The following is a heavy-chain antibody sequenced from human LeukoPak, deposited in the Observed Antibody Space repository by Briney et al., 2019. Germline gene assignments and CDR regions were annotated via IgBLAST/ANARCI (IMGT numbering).Heavy chain of an antibody. CDR2: IYYSGST. CDR1: GGSISSSY. D-gene: IGHD6-13*01. V-gene: IGHV4-59*01. J-gene: IGHJ6*02. CDR3: ARSKSALQLVRNYYYYYGMDV. Sequence: SETLSLTCTVSGGSISSSYWSWIRQPPGKGLEWIGYIYYSGSTNYNPSLKSRVTISVDTSKNQFSLKLSSVTAADTAVYYCARSKSALQLVRNYYYYYGMDVWGQGTTVTVSS.